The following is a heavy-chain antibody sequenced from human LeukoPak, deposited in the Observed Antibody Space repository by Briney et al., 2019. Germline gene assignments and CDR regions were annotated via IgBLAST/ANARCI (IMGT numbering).Heavy chain of an antibody. D-gene: IGHD3-3*01. J-gene: IGHJ3*02. CDR3: ARASGEAFDI. V-gene: IGHV4-59*01. Sequence: SETLSLTCTVPGGSISSYYWSWSRQPPGKGLEWIGYIYYSGSTNYNPSLKSRVTISVDTSKNQFSLKLSSVTAADTAVYYCARASGEAFDIWGQGTMVTVSS. CDR2: IYYSGST. CDR1: GGSISSYY.